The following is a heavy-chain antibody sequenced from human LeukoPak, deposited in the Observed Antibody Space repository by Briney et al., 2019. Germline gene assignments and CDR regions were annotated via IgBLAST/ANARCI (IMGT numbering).Heavy chain of an antibody. CDR1: GFAFSSSA. J-gene: IGHJ4*02. V-gene: IGHV3-23*01. CDR3: AKEIRPNDY. Sequence: GGSLRLSCAVSGFAFSSSAMSWVRQAPGKGLEWVSAISISGGSTYYADSVKGRFTISRDNSKNTLYLQMNSLRAEDTAVYYCAKEIRPNDYWGQGTLATVSS. CDR2: ISISGGST. D-gene: IGHD4-17*01.